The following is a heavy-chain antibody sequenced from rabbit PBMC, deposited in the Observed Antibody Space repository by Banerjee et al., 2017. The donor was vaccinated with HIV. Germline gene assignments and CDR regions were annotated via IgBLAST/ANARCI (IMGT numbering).Heavy chain of an antibody. D-gene: IGHD4-1*01. CDR2: IYGGSHGNH. V-gene: IGHV1S40*01. J-gene: IGHJ4*01. CDR1: GFSFSSTYW. Sequence: QSLEESGGDLVKPGASLTLTCKVSGFSFSSTYWICWVRQAPGKGLEWIACIYGGSHGNHYYASWAKGRFTISKTSSTTVTLQMTSLTAADTATYFCARDLAGVIGWNFGLWGQGTLVTVS. CDR3: ARDLAGVIGWNFGL.